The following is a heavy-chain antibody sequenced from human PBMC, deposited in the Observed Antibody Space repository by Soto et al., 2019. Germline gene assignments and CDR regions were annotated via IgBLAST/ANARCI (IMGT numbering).Heavy chain of an antibody. Sequence: QITLKESGPTLVKPTQTLTLTCTFSGFSLSTSGVGVSWIRQPPGKALEWLALIYWDDDKRYSPSLKSRLTSTKDTTKNQVFIKMTNKEPVDTDTYYCAHIRVTYSSTWMGGWHFDLWGRGTLVTVSS. CDR1: GFSLSTSGVG. CDR3: AHIRVTYSSTWMGGWHFDL. V-gene: IGHV2-5*02. D-gene: IGHD6-13*01. J-gene: IGHJ2*01. CDR2: IYWDDDK.